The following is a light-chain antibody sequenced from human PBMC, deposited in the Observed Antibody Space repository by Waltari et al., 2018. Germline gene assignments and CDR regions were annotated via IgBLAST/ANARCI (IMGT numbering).Light chain of an antibody. CDR1: QSVSRN. CDR2: GAS. Sequence: EIVMTQSPATMSVSPGEGATISCRASQSVSRNLAWYQQKPGQAPRLLIYGASTRATGIPARFSGSGSGTEFTLTISSLQSEDFAVYYCQRTGPVAFGQGTKVEIK. V-gene: IGKV3-15*01. CDR3: QRTGPVA. J-gene: IGKJ1*01.